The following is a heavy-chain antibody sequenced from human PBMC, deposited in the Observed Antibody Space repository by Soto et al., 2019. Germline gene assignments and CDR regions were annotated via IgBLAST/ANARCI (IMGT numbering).Heavy chain of an antibody. CDR2: INPATGAA. Sequence: QLHLVQSGAVVKKPGASVTVSCSASGYPVTAYYMHWVRQAPGRGLEWMGGINPATGAAKYTQTFQCRVTMTRDTSTGTVFMELSGLTSGDPAVFYRARGGGVGVAGSAAFDMWGQGTLVTVSS. CDR1: GYPVTAYY. V-gene: IGHV1-2*02. CDR3: ARGGGVGVAGSAAFDM. D-gene: IGHD3-3*01. J-gene: IGHJ3*02.